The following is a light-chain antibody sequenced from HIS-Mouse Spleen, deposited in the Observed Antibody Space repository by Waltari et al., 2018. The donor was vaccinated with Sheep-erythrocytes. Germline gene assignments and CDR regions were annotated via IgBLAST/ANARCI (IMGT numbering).Light chain of an antibody. CDR2: DVS. CDR1: SSDFGGYNY. V-gene: IGLV2-11*01. J-gene: IGLJ1*01. Sequence: QSALTQPRSVSGSPGQSVTISCTGTSSDFGGYNYVPWYQQQPGKAPKLMIYDVSKRPSGVPDRFSGSKSGNTASLTISGLQAEDEADYYCCSYAGSYNHVFATGTKVTVL. CDR3: CSYAGSYNHV.